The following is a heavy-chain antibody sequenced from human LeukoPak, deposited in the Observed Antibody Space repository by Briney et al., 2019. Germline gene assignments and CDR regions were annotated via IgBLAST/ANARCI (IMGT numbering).Heavy chain of an antibody. CDR3: ARGGSEQLSPPFDS. D-gene: IGHD3-10*01. J-gene: IGHJ4*02. CDR2: IIPIFGTA. Sequence: SVKVSCKASGGTFSSYAISWGRQAPGQGLEWMGGIIPIFGTANYAQKFQGRVTITADESTSTAYMELSSLRSGDTALYYCARGGSEQLSPPFDSWGQGTLVTVSS. CDR1: GGTFSSYA. V-gene: IGHV1-69*01.